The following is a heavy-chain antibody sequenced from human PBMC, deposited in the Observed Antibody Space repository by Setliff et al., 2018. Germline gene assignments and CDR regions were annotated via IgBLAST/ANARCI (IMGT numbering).Heavy chain of an antibody. CDR3: ARDHYDYYDSRQAFDI. D-gene: IGHD3-22*01. V-gene: IGHV4-61*02. J-gene: IGHJ3*02. Sequence: PSETLSLTCTVSGGSIKSGSYFWSWIRQPAGKGLEWIGRIYSRGSTNYNPSLKSRVTVSLDASKNQLSLKLSSVTAADTAVYYRARDHYDYYDSRQAFDIWGQGTMVTVSS. CDR2: IYSRGST. CDR1: GGSIKSGSYF.